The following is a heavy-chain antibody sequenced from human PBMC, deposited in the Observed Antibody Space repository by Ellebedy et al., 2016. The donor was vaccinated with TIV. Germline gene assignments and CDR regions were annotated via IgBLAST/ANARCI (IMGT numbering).Heavy chain of an antibody. CDR3: ARASYYYGSGATTSIDY. D-gene: IGHD3-10*01. V-gene: IGHV1-69*13. J-gene: IGHJ4*02. CDR2: IIPIFGTA. Sequence: AASVKVSCKASGGTFSSYAISWVRQAPGQGLEWMGGIIPIFGTANYAQKFQGRVTITADESTSTAYMELSSLRSEDTAVYYCARASYYYGSGATTSIDYWGQGTLVTVSS. CDR1: GGTFSSYA.